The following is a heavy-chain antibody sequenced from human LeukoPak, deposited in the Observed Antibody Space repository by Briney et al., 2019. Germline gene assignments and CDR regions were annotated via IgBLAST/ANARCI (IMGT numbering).Heavy chain of an antibody. V-gene: IGHV4-4*07. Sequence: SETLSLTCAVYGGSFSGYYWSWIRQPAGKGLEWIGRIYTSGSTNYNPSLKSRVTMSVDTSKNQFSLKLSSVTAADTAVYYCARDLWAAAGTFWFDPWGQGTLVTVSS. CDR2: IYTSGST. J-gene: IGHJ5*02. CDR1: GGSFSGYY. D-gene: IGHD6-13*01. CDR3: ARDLWAAAGTFWFDP.